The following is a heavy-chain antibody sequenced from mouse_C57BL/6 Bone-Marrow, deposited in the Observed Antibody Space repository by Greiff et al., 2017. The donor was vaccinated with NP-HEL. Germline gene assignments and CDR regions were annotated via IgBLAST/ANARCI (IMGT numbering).Heavy chain of an antibody. V-gene: IGHV1-81*01. CDR1: GYTFTSYW. D-gene: IGHD2-2*01. CDR2: IYPRSGNT. CDR3: ARWGLRRENY. Sequence: QVQLQQPGAELVRPGSSVKLSCKASGYTFTSYWMHWVKQRTGQGLEWIGEIYPRSGNTYYNEKFKGKATLTADKSSSTAYMELRSLTSEDSAVYFCARWGLRRENYWGQGTTLTVSS. J-gene: IGHJ2*01.